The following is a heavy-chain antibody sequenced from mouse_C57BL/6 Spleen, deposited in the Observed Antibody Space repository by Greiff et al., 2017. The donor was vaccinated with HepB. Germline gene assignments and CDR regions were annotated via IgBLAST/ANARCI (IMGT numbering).Heavy chain of an antibody. CDR1: GFNIKDDY. Sequence: VQLQQSGAELVRPGASVKLSCTASGFNIKDDYMHWVKQRPEQGLEWIGWIDPENGDTEYASKFQGKATITADTSSNTAYLQLSSLTSEDTAVYYCTTRDGYYWYFDVGGTGTTVTVSS. V-gene: IGHV14-4*01. D-gene: IGHD2-3*01. CDR3: TTRDGYYWYFDV. CDR2: IDPENGDT. J-gene: IGHJ1*03.